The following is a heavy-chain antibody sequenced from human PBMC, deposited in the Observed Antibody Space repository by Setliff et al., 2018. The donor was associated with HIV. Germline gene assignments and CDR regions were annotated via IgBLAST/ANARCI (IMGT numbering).Heavy chain of an antibody. Sequence: PSETLSLTCTVSGGSISSSNWWSWVRQPPGKGLEWIGEIYHSGSTNYNPSLKSRVTISVDKSKNQFSLKLSSVTAADTAVYYCARDLKQLAPYYCYYYGMDVWGQGTTVTVSS. D-gene: IGHD6-13*01. CDR3: ARDLKQLAPYYCYYYGMDV. V-gene: IGHV4-4*02. J-gene: IGHJ6*02. CDR1: GGSISSSNW. CDR2: IYHSGST.